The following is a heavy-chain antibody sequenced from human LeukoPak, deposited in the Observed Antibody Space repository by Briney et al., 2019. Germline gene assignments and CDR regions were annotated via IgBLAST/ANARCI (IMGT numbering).Heavy chain of an antibody. CDR1: DDSVNSNGYY. CDR3: ARSIGLYFDF. J-gene: IGHJ4*02. D-gene: IGHD6-19*01. Sequence: PFETLCLTCTVSDDSVNSNGYYWGCIRQSPGKGLEWIGNVDYTGSTFYNPSLKSRLTISVDTAKILFSLKLTSMTAADTAVYYCARSIGLYFDFWAQSTLVPVSS. CDR2: VDYTGST. V-gene: IGHV4-39*01.